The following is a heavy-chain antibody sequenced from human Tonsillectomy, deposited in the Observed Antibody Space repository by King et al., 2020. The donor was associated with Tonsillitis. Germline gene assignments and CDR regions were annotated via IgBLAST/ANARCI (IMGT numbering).Heavy chain of an antibody. D-gene: IGHD3-22*01. CDR3: ARYDSSGYSPY. Sequence: QLVQSGAEVKKPGESLKISCEGSAYSFTTYWIGWVRQMPGKGLEWMGVINLGDSDTRYSPSFQGQVSISADKSISTAYLQWSSLKASDTAMYYCARYDSSGYSPYWGQGTLVTVSS. CDR1: AYSFTTYW. CDR2: INLGDSDT. V-gene: IGHV5-51*01. J-gene: IGHJ4*02.